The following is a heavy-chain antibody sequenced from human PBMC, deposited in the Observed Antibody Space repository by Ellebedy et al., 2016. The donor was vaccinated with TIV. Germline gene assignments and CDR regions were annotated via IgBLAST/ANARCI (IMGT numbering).Heavy chain of an antibody. CDR1: GFTFGNYA. Sequence: GESLKISXGASGFTFGNYAMSWVRQAPGKGLEWVSTISGSGGSIYYADSVKGRFTISRDSSRNTIFLQMNSLRDEDTAVYYCARGRATVVTDFDYWGQGTLVTVSS. CDR3: ARGRATVVTDFDY. J-gene: IGHJ4*02. CDR2: ISGSGGSI. V-gene: IGHV3-23*01. D-gene: IGHD4-23*01.